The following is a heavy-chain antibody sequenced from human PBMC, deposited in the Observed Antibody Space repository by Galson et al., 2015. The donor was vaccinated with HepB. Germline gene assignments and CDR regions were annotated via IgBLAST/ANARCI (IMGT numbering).Heavy chain of an antibody. V-gene: IGHV1-69*13. CDR1: GGTFSSYA. D-gene: IGHD3-22*01. J-gene: IGHJ4*02. Sequence: SVKVSCKASGGTFSSYAISWVRQAPGQGLEWMGGIIPIFGTANYAQKFQGRATITADESTSTAYMELSSLRSEDTAVYYCAKHYYDSRTSDYWGQGTLVTVSS. CDR2: IIPIFGTA. CDR3: AKHYYDSRTSDY.